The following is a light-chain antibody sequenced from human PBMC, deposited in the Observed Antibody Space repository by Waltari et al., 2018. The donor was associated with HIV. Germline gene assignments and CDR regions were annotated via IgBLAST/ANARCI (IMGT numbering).Light chain of an antibody. CDR2: WAS. Sequence: DIVMTQSPDSLAVSLGERATINCKSSQSLLYSSNNKNYLAWYQQKPGQPPRLLIYWASTRESGVPDRFSGSESGTDFTLTISGLQAEDVAVYYCQQYYTTPRTFGQGTKLEIK. CDR1: QSLLYSSNNKNY. CDR3: QQYYTTPRT. J-gene: IGKJ2*01. V-gene: IGKV4-1*01.